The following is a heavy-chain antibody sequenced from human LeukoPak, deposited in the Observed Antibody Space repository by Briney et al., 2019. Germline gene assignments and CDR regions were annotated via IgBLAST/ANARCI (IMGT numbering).Heavy chain of an antibody. CDR1: GYTFTSYD. V-gene: IGHV1-8*03. CDR2: MNPNSGNT. CDR3: ARGLNYYDSSGYYESPYAFDI. Sequence: ASVKVSCKASGYTFTSYDINWVRQATGQGLEWMGWMNPNSGNTGYAQKFQGRVTITRNTSISTAYMELSSLRSEDTAVYYCARGLNYYDSSGYYESPYAFDIWGQGTMVTVS. D-gene: IGHD3-22*01. J-gene: IGHJ3*02.